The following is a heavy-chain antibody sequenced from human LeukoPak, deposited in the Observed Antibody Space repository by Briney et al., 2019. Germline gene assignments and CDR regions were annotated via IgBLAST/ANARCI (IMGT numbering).Heavy chain of an antibody. CDR1: GFTFSSYW. D-gene: IGHD2-2*01. J-gene: IGHJ4*02. Sequence: GGSLRLSCAASGFTFSSYWMSWVRQAPGKGLEWVANIKQDGSEKYYVDSVKGRFTISRDNAKNSPYLQMNSLRAEDTAVYYCASEREYCSSTSCHYYFDYWGQGTLVTVSS. CDR2: IKQDGSEK. CDR3: ASEREYCSSTSCHYYFDY. V-gene: IGHV3-7*01.